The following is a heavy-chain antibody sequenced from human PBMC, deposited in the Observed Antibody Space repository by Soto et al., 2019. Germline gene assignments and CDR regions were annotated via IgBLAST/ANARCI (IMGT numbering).Heavy chain of an antibody. CDR3: VTVGIVAGGSGWP. D-gene: IGHD6-19*01. Sequence: QLQLQESGPGLVKPSETLSLTCTVSGGSISSSSYYWGWIRQPPGKGLEWIGSIYYSGSTYYNPSLKSRVTISVDTSKNQFSLKLSSVTAADTAVYYCVTVGIVAGGSGWPWGQGTLVTVSS. J-gene: IGHJ5*02. CDR2: IYYSGST. V-gene: IGHV4-39*01. CDR1: GGSISSSSYY.